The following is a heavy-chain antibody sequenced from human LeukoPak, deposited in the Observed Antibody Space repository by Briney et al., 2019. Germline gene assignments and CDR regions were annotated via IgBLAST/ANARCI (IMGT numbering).Heavy chain of an antibody. CDR3: AKLYGGNYFDY. J-gene: IGHJ4*02. CDR1: GFTFSSYA. V-gene: IGHV3-23*01. CDR2: ISGSGGSA. D-gene: IGHD4-23*01. Sequence: GGSLRLSCAASGFTFSSYAMSWVRQAPGKGLEWVSAISGSGGSAYYADSVKGRFTISRDNSKNTLYLQMNSLRAEDTAVYFCAKLYGGNYFDYWGQGTLVTVSS.